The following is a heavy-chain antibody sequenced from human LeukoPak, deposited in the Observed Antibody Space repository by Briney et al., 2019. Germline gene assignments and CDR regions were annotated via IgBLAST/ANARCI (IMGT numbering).Heavy chain of an antibody. V-gene: IGHV1-18*01. J-gene: IGHJ3*02. D-gene: IGHD6-19*01. CDR3: ARDQAVAGLRDALDI. Sequence: ASVKVSFKASGYSFTSYGISWVRQAPGQGLEWMGWINSYNTNAIYAQKFQGRVTMTTDTSTSTAYMELRSLRSDDTAVYYCARDQAVAGLRDALDIWGQGSMVTVSS. CDR1: GYSFTSYG. CDR2: INSYNTNA.